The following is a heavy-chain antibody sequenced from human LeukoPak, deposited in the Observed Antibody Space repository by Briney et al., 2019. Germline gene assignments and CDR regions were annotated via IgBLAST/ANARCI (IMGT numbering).Heavy chain of an antibody. CDR1: GFTFSSYE. V-gene: IGHV3-48*03. D-gene: IGHD4-17*01. CDR3: AIEGSPLRYSDERHWFDP. CDR2: ISSSGSTI. Sequence: PGGSLRLSCAASGFTFSSYEMNWVRQAPGKGLEWVSYISSSGSTIYYADSVKGRFTISRDNAKNSLYLQMNSLRAEDTAVYYCAIEGSPLRYSDERHWFDPWGQGTLVTVSS. J-gene: IGHJ5*02.